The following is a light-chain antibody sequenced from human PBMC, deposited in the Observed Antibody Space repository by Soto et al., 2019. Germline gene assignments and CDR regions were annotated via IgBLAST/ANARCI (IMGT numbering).Light chain of an antibody. J-gene: IGLJ1*01. CDR1: SSDVGAYNF. V-gene: IGLV2-14*01. CDR3: SSYSISTAYL. Sequence: QSVLTQPASVSGSPGQSITISCTGTSSDVGAYNFVSWYQQYPGKAPKVMIYEVNNRPSGVSNRFSGSKSGNTASLTISGLQAEDEADYYCSSYSISTAYLFGTGTKVTVL. CDR2: EVN.